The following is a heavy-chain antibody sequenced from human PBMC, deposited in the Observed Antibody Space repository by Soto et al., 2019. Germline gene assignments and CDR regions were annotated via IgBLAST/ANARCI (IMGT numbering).Heavy chain of an antibody. CDR3: ARGVVPAANEEYYFDY. CDR1: GDTFSSYA. J-gene: IGHJ4*02. CDR2: IIPIFGTA. D-gene: IGHD2-2*01. Sequence: QVQLVQSGAEVKKPGSSVKVSCKASGDTFSSYAISCVRQAPGQGLEWMGGIIPIFGTANYAQKFQGRVTITADESTSTADMDLSSLRSEDTAVYYCARGVVPAANEEYYFDYWGQGTLVTVSS. V-gene: IGHV1-69*01.